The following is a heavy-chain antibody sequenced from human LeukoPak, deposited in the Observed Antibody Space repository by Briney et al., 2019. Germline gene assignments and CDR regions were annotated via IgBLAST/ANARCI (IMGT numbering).Heavy chain of an antibody. CDR1: GYTLTELS. V-gene: IGHV1-24*01. D-gene: IGHD1-14*01. CDR3: ARTPARRGYYYYYYMDV. Sequence: GASVKVSCKVSGYTLTELSMHWVRQAPGKGLEWMGGFDPEDGGTIYAQKFQGRVTMTEDTSTDTAYMELSRLRSDDTAVYYCARTPARRGYYYYYYMDVWGKGTTVTVSS. CDR2: FDPEDGGT. J-gene: IGHJ6*03.